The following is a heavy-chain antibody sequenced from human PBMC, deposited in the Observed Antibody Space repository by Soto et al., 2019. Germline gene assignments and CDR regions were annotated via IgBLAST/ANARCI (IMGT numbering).Heavy chain of an antibody. CDR3: AHRPAAVSGLNWFDP. D-gene: IGHD6-13*01. J-gene: IGHJ5*02. Sequence: SGPTVVNPTQTRTLNWRCFLLSLSARRVGVGWIGEARGHAPAWIALIYWNDDKCYSTSLNSTLLITKDTSKKQAVIILTNMDPVDTATYYCAHRPAAVSGLNWFDPWGQGTLVTVSS. CDR1: LLSLSARRVG. V-gene: IGHV2-5*01. CDR2: IYWNDDK.